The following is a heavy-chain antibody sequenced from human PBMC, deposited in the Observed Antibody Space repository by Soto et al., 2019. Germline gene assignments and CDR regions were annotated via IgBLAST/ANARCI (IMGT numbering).Heavy chain of an antibody. J-gene: IGHJ4*02. CDR1: GYTFTSYG. D-gene: IGHD3-10*01. CDR2: SNVYNGNT. V-gene: IGHV1-18*01. CDR3: ARDTSRGEYDY. Sequence: QVQLVQSGAEVKKPGASVKVSCKASGYTFTSYGISWVRQAPAQVLEWMGWSNVYNGNTNYAQKLQGRVTMTTDTSTSTGYLDLRSLRSDDTAVYFCARDTSRGEYDYWGQGTLVSVSS.